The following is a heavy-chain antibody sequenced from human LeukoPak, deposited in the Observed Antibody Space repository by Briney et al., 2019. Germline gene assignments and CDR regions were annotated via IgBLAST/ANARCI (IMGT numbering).Heavy chain of an antibody. V-gene: IGHV4-39*01. Sequence: PSETLSLTCTVSGGSISSSSYYWGWIRQPPGKGLEWIGSIYYSGSTYYNPSLKSRVTISVDTSKNQFSLKLSSVTAADTAVYYCARAALLWFGELDYYGMDVWGQGTTVTVSS. CDR3: ARAALLWFGELDYYGMDV. CDR2: IYYSGST. D-gene: IGHD3-10*01. J-gene: IGHJ6*02. CDR1: GGSISSSSYY.